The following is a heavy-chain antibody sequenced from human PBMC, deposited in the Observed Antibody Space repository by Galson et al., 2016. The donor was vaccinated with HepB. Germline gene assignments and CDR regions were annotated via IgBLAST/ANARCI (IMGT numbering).Heavy chain of an antibody. CDR1: GYTFTSYG. CDR3: AKLTEDYYDSSGYFDY. J-gene: IGHJ4*02. D-gene: IGHD3-22*01. Sequence: SVKVSCKASGYTFTSYGISWVRQAPGQGLEWMRWISAYNGNTNYAQKLQGRVTMTTDTSTSTAYMELRSLRSDDTAVYYCAKLTEDYYDSSGYFDYWGQGTLVTVSS. V-gene: IGHV1-18*01. CDR2: ISAYNGNT.